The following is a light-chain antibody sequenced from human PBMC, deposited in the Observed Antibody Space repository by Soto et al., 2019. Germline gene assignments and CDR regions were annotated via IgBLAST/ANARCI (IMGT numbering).Light chain of an antibody. Sequence: QSDLTQPASVSGSPGQSITISCTGTSSDVGGYNYVSWYQQHPGKGPKLMIYEVTNRPSGVSNRFSGSKSGNTASLTISGLQADDETDYYCSSYTSSSTLLFGGGTKLTVL. J-gene: IGLJ3*02. CDR1: SSDVGGYNY. CDR2: EVT. V-gene: IGLV2-14*01. CDR3: SSYTSSSTLL.